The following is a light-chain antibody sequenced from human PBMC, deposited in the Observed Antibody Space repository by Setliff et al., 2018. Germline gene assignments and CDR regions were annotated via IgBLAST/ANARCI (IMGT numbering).Light chain of an antibody. CDR1: SSDVGGYNY. Sequence: QSVLTQPPSASGSPGQSVTISCTGTSSDVGGYNYVSWYQQHPGKAPKLMIYEVSKWPSGVPDRFSGSKSGNTASLTVSGLQAEDEADYYCSSYSSSSNWVFGTGTKGTVL. V-gene: IGLV2-8*01. CDR3: SSYSSSSNWV. J-gene: IGLJ1*01. CDR2: EVS.